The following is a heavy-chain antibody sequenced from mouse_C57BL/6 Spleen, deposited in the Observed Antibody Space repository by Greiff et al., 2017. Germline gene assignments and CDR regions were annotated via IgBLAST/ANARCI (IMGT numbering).Heavy chain of an antibody. CDR2: IDPSDSYT. V-gene: IGHV1-50*01. Sequence: QVQLQQPGAELVKPGASVKLSCKASGYTFTSYWMQWVKQRPGQGLEWIGEIDPSDSYTNYNQKFKGKAPLTVDTSSSTAYMQLSSLTSEDSAVYYCARSDYYGSSPFAYWGQGTLVTVSA. D-gene: IGHD1-1*01. CDR1: GYTFTSYW. J-gene: IGHJ3*01. CDR3: ARSDYYGSSPFAY.